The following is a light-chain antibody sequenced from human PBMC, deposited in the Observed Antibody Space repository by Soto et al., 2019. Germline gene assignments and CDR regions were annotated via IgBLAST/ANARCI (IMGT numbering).Light chain of an antibody. CDR3: SSYTGSNTRYV. V-gene: IGLV2-14*01. CDR1: SSDVGGYNY. J-gene: IGLJ1*01. CDR2: EVS. Sequence: QSVLTQPASVSVSPGQSITSSCTGTSSDVGGYNYVSWYQQHPGKTPKLMIYEVSNRPSGVSNRFSGSKSGNTASLTISGLQAEDEADYYCSSYTGSNTRYVFGTGTKVTVL.